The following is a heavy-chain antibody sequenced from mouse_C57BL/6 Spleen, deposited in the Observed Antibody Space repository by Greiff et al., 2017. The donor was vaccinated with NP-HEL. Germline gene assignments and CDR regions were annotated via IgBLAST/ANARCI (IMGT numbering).Heavy chain of an antibody. V-gene: IGHV1-69*01. CDR3: ARFITTVPFDY. J-gene: IGHJ2*01. CDR1: GYTFTSYW. CDR2: IDPSDSYT. Sequence: VKLQQPGAELVMPGASVKLSCTASGYTFTSYWMHWVKQRPGPGLEWIGEIDPSDSYTNYNQKFKGKSTLTVDKSSSTAYMQLSSLTSEDSAVYYCARFITTVPFDYWGQGTTLTVSS. D-gene: IGHD1-1*01.